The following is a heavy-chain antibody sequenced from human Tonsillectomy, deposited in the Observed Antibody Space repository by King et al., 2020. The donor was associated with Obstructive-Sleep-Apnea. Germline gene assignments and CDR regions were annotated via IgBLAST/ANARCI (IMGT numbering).Heavy chain of an antibody. D-gene: IGHD5-18*01. V-gene: IGHV3-9*01. CDR2: IRWDSDSI. CDR3: AKDTLTGYTYGRGFDY. J-gene: IGHJ4*02. CDR1: GFTFDDYA. Sequence: VQLVESGGGLVQPGRSLRLSCASSGFTFDDYAIHCVRQTPGEGLWWVSGIRWDSDSIGYADSVKGRFISSRDNAKNSLYLQMNSLRPEDTALYYCAKDTLTGYTYGRGFDYWGQGTLVTVSS.